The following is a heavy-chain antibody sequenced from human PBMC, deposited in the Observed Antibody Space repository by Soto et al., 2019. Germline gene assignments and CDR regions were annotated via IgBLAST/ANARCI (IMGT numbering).Heavy chain of an antibody. D-gene: IGHD5-18*01. J-gene: IGHJ4*02. Sequence: ASDTLSLTCTVSGGSISSYYWSWIRQPPGKGLEWIGYIYYSGSTNYNPSLKSRVTISVDTSKNQFSLKLSSVTAADTAVYYCARLLRGYRYGYFDYWGQGTLVTVSS. CDR3: ARLLRGYRYGYFDY. CDR2: IYYSGST. V-gene: IGHV4-59*08. CDR1: GGSISSYY.